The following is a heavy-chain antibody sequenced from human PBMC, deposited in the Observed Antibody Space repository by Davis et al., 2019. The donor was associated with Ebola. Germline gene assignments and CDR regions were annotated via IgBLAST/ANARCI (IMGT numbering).Heavy chain of an antibody. J-gene: IGHJ6*02. D-gene: IGHD6-13*01. Sequence: PGGSLRLSCAVYGGSFSGYYWSWIRQPPGKGLEWIGEINHSGSTNYNPSLKSRVTISVDTSKNQFSLKLSSVTAADTAVYYCARARRSSHYYYYGMDVWGQGTTVTVSS. V-gene: IGHV4-34*01. CDR1: GGSFSGYY. CDR3: ARARRSSHYYYYGMDV. CDR2: INHSGST.